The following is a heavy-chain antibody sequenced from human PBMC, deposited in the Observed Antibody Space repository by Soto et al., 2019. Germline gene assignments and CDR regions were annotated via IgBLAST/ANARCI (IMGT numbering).Heavy chain of an antibody. CDR2: ISGSGGST. CDR1: GFTFSSYA. D-gene: IGHD4-17*01. CDR3: AKARGYGEYFDY. V-gene: IGHV3-23*01. J-gene: IGHJ4*02. Sequence: EVQLLESGGGLVQPGGSLRLSCAASGFTFSSYAMSWVRQAPGKGLEWVSDISGSGGSTYYADSVKGRFTSSRDNSKNTLYLQMNSLRAEDTAVYYCAKARGYGEYFDYWGQGTLVTVSS.